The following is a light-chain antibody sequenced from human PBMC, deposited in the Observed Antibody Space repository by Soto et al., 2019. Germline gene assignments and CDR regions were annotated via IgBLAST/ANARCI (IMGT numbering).Light chain of an antibody. CDR2: DAS. J-gene: IGKJ5*01. Sequence: EIVLTQSPGTLSLSPGERATLSCRSSQSVSRDLAWYQQKPGQAPRLLIYDASNRATGIPARFSGSGSGTDFTLTISSLQPEDFSVYYCQQRSNWPLITFGQGTRLENK. V-gene: IGKV3-11*01. CDR1: QSVSRD. CDR3: QQRSNWPLIT.